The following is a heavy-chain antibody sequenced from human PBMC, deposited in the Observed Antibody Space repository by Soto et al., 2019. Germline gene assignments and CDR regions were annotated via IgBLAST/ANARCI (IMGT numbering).Heavy chain of an antibody. Sequence: SETLSLTCTVSCGSISSYNWSWIRQPAGKGLEWIGYIYYSGSTNYNPSLKSRVTISVDTSKNQFSLKLSSVTAADTAVYYCAREVTMVRGEFGDDAFDIWGQGTMVTV. CDR1: CGSISSYN. CDR2: IYYSGST. CDR3: AREVTMVRGEFGDDAFDI. D-gene: IGHD3-10*01. J-gene: IGHJ3*02. V-gene: IGHV4-59*01.